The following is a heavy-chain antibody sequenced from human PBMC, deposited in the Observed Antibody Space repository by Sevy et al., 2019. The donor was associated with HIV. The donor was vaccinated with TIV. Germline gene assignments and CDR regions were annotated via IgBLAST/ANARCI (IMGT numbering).Heavy chain of an antibody. Sequence: GGSLRLSCAASGFAFSSYDMHWVRQAPGKGLEWVLYITSSGTTINYADSVKGRFTISRDNAKNSLYLQMNSLRVEDMAVYYCARDLPPSATIVPHFDYWGQGTLVTVSS. V-gene: IGHV3-48*03. CDR3: ARDLPPSATIVPHFDY. CDR2: ITSSGTTI. D-gene: IGHD1-26*01. J-gene: IGHJ4*02. CDR1: GFAFSSYD.